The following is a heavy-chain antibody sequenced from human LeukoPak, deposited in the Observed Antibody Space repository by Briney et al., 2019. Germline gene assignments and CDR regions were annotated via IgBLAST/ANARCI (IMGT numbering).Heavy chain of an antibody. CDR2: IYYSGTT. V-gene: IGHV4-39*07. CDR3: ARGWNYAPGWFDP. J-gene: IGHJ5*02. Sequence: PSETLSLTCTVSGGSMSSSSYWWGWVRQPPGKGLEWIGSIYYSGTTYYNASLKSRVTISVDTSKNQFSLKLSSVTAADTAVYYCARGWNYAPGWFDPWGQGTLVTVSS. CDR1: GGSMSSSSYW. D-gene: IGHD1-7*01.